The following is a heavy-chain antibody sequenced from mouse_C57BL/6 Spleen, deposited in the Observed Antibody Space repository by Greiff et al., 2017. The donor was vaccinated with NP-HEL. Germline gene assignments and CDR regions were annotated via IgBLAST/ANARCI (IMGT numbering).Heavy chain of an antibody. CDR2: ISNGGGST. CDR1: GFTFSDYY. Sequence: EVQLVESGGGLVQPGGSLKLSCAASGFTFSDYYMYWVRQTPEKRLEWVAYISNGGGSTYYPDTVKGRFTISRDNAKNTLYLQMSRLKSEDTAMYYCARSEDAMDYWGQGTSVTVSS. J-gene: IGHJ4*01. CDR3: ARSEDAMDY. V-gene: IGHV5-12*01.